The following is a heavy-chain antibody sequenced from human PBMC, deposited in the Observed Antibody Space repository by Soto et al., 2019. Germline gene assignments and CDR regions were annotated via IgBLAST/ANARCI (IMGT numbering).Heavy chain of an antibody. CDR3: ARARRGPFGDFWSGYFSYFDY. Sequence: ASVKVSCKASGGTFSSYTISWVRQAPGQGLEWMGRIIPILGIANYAQKFQGRVTITADKSTSTAYMELSSLRSEDTAVYYCARARRGPFGDFWSGYFSYFDYWGQGTLVTVSS. CDR1: GGTFSSYT. V-gene: IGHV1-69*02. D-gene: IGHD3-3*01. CDR2: IIPILGIA. J-gene: IGHJ4*02.